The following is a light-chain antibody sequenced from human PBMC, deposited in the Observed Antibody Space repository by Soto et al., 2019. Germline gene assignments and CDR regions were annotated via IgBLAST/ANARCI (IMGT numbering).Light chain of an antibody. CDR2: GAS. CDR3: QQYNNWPRT. V-gene: IGKV3-15*01. CDR1: QSVSSK. J-gene: IGKJ1*01. Sequence: ETVMTQPPATLSLSPGERATLSCRASQSVSSKLVWYQQKPGQAPRFLIYGASTRATGIPARFSGSGSGTEFTLTINSLQSEDFAVYYCQQYNNWPRTCGQGTKGDIK.